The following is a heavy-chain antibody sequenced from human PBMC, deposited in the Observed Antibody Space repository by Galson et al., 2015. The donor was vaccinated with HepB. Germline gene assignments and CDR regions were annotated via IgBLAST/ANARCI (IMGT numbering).Heavy chain of an antibody. J-gene: IGHJ4*02. Sequence: SLRLSCAASGFTFSHYSMNWVRKAPGKGLEWFSSISSSRSYIYYADSVKGRFTISRDNAKNSLYLQMNSMRAEDTAVYYCARAWADIVVVPAAIHFDFWGQGTLVTVSS. V-gene: IGHV3-21*01. CDR1: GFTFSHYS. D-gene: IGHD2-2*01. CDR3: ARAWADIVVVPAAIHFDF. CDR2: ISSSRSYI.